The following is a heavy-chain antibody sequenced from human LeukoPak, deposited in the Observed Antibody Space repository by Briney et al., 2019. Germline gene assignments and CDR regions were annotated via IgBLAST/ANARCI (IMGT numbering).Heavy chain of an antibody. CDR3: SRMAAIFGVVVAFDI. J-gene: IGHJ3*02. CDR2: IYTSEST. CDR1: GGSISSGSYY. D-gene: IGHD3-3*01. Sequence: SETLSLTCTVSGGSISSGSYYWSWIRQPAGKGLEWIGRIYTSESTNYNPSLKSRVTISVDTSKNQFSLKLSSVTAADTAVYYCSRMAAIFGVVVAFDIWGQGTMVTVSS. V-gene: IGHV4-61*02.